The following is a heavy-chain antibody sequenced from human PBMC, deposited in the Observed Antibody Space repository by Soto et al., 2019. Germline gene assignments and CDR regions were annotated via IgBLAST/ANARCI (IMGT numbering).Heavy chain of an antibody. D-gene: IGHD3-3*01. V-gene: IGHV4-30-2*01. CDR3: PRHGEYNWFAL. CDR2: IYHSGST. J-gene: IGHJ5*01. CDR1: GGSISSGGYS. Sequence: SETLSLTCAVSGGSISSGGYSWSWIRQPPGKGLEWIGYIYHSGSTYYNPSLKSRVTISVDRSKNQFSLKLSSVTAADTAVYYSPRHGEYNWFALWGQGTLVTGSS.